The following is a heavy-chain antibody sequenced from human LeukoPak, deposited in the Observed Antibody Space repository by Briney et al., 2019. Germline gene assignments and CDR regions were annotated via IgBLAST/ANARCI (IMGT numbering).Heavy chain of an antibody. Sequence: GASVKVSCKASGGTFTSYAIRWVRQAPGQGLEWMGGIFIMYDTPNYAQKFQGRVTITADESTSTAHMELSSLRSEDTAVYYCARDHRPSYGDYGRWFDPWGQGTQVTVSS. V-gene: IGHV1-69*13. J-gene: IGHJ5*02. D-gene: IGHD4-17*01. CDR1: GGTFTSYA. CDR3: ARDHRPSYGDYGRWFDP. CDR2: IFIMYDTP.